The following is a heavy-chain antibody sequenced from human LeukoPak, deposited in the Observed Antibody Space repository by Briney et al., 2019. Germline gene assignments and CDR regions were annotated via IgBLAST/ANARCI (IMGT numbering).Heavy chain of an antibody. D-gene: IGHD3-22*01. J-gene: IGHJ4*02. V-gene: IGHV3-30*04. CDR3: AKGWGYDSSGYYWIPYYFDY. Sequence: GGSLRLSCAASGFTFSSYAMHWVRQAPGKGLEWVAVISYDGSNKYYADSVKGRFTISRDNSKNTLYLQMNSLRAEDTAVYYCAKGWGYDSSGYYWIPYYFDYWGQGTLVTVSS. CDR2: ISYDGSNK. CDR1: GFTFSSYA.